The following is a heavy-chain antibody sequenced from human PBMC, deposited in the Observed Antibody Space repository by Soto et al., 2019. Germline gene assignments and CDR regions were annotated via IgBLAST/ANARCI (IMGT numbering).Heavy chain of an antibody. CDR2: ISSNGGST. D-gene: IGHD2-15*01. V-gene: IGHV3-64D*06. CDR3: MKDRPGAKYFSGGSGCSWVWWEGLDL. Sequence: PGGSLRLSCSASGFTFSSYAMHWVRQAPGKGLEYVSAISSNGGSTYYADSVKGRFTISRDNSKNTLYLQMSSLRAEATAVYYCMKDRPGAKYFSGGSGCSWVWWEGLDLWGQGTTVTVYS. CDR1: GFTFSSYA. J-gene: IGHJ6*02.